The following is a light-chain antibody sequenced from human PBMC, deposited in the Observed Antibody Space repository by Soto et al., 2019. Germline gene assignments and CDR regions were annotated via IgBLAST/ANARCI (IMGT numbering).Light chain of an antibody. CDR3: CSYAGSPTPHVG. Sequence: QSVLTQPASVSGSPGQSITISCTGTSSDVGSYNLVSWYQQHPGKAPKLMICEVDKRPSGVSNRFSGSKSGNTASLTISGLQAEDEADYYCCSYAGSPTPHVGFGGGTKVTVL. J-gene: IGLJ2*01. CDR2: EVD. V-gene: IGLV2-23*02. CDR1: SSDVGSYNL.